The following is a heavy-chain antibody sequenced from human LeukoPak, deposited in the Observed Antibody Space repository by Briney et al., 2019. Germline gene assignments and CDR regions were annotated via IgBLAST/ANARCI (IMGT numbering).Heavy chain of an antibody. D-gene: IGHD6-6*01. V-gene: IGHV3-33*01. CDR3: ATREGVGHSSSFSPLDY. J-gene: IGHJ4*02. CDR2: IWYDGSNK. Sequence: GGSLRLSCAASGFTFSSYGMHWVRQAPGKGLEWVAVIWYDGSNKYYADSVKGRFTISRDNSKNTLYLQMNSLRAEDTAVYYCATREGVGHSSSFSPLDYWGQGTLVTVSS. CDR1: GFTFSSYG.